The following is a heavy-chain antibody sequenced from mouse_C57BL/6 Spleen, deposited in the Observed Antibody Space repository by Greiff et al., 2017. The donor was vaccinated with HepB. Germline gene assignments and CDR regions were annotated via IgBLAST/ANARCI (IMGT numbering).Heavy chain of an antibody. J-gene: IGHJ3*01. CDR2: IWWDDDK. CDR1: GFSLSTFGMG. Sequence: LKESGPGILQPSQTLSLTCSFSGFSLSTFGMGVGWIRQPSGKGLEWLAHIWWDDDKYYNTALKSRLTISKDTSKNQVFRKIANVDTADTATYYCARPSDYDGSSSWFAYWGQGTLVTVAA. CDR3: ARPSDYDGSSSWFAY. D-gene: IGHD1-1*01. V-gene: IGHV8-8*01.